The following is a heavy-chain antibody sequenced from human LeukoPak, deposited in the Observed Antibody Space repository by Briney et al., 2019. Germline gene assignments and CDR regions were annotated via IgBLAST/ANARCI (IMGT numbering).Heavy chain of an antibody. Sequence: SETLSLTCTVSGGSISRYYWSWIRQPPGKGLEWIGYIYYSGSTNYNPSLKSRVTISVDTSKHQLSLKLSSVTAADTAVYYCARGLGGSSGCFGYWGQGTLVTVSS. CDR2: IYYSGST. CDR1: GGSISRYY. D-gene: IGHD6-19*01. CDR3: ARGLGGSSGCFGY. V-gene: IGHV4-59*01. J-gene: IGHJ4*02.